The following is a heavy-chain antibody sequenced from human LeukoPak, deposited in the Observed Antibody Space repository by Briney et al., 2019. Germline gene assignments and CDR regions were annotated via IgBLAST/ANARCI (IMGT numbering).Heavy chain of an antibody. Sequence: ASVKVSCKASVYTFTVYYMHSVREAPGQGLEWMGWINPNSGGTNYTQKLQGRVTMTRDTSISTAYMELSRLRSDDTGLYYCARDGSGSTGYNWFDPWGQGTLVTVSS. CDR1: VYTFTVYY. CDR3: ARDGSGSTGYNWFDP. D-gene: IGHD3-10*01. V-gene: IGHV1-2*02. CDR2: INPNSGGT. J-gene: IGHJ5*02.